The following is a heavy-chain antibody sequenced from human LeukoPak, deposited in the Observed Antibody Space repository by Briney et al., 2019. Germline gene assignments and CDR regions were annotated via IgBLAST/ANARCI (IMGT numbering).Heavy chain of an antibody. CDR2: IWYDGSNK. V-gene: IGHV3-33*06. D-gene: IGHD2-21*02. CDR3: AKVAGDEGPYYFDY. Sequence: PGGSLRLSCAASGFTFSSYGMHWVRQAPGKGLEWVAVIWYDGSNKYYADSVKGRFTISRDNSKNTLYLQMSSLRAEDTAVYYCAKVAGDEGPYYFDYWGQGTLVTVSS. CDR1: GFTFSSYG. J-gene: IGHJ4*02.